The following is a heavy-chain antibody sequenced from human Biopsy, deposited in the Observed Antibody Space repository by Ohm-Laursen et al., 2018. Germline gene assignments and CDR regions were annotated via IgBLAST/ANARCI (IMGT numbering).Heavy chain of an antibody. J-gene: IGHJ3*01. CDR2: SDPEDGQT. CDR3: ATDMGGREIPNYYAFDL. V-gene: IGHV1-24*01. Sequence: GASVTASCKVSGYTLVVLSTHWVRHAAGNGLGWQGLSDPEDGQTIHAQKFPGGPTLNDDTSTDRSYIEMSSHRSDDTSVYFCATDMGGREIPNYYAFDLWGQGTKVTVSS. CDR1: GYTLVVLS. D-gene: IGHD3-22*01.